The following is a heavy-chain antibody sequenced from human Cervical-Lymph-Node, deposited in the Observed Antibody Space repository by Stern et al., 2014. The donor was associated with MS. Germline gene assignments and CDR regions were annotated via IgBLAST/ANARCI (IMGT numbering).Heavy chain of an antibody. V-gene: IGHV3-15*01. CDR1: GFTFSNAW. CDR2: FKSKTDGGTT. Sequence: EVQLEESGGGLVKPGGTLRLSCAASGFTFSNAWMGGVRQGQGKGMGWVCQFKSKTDGGTTDYAAPVKGRFTISRDDSKNTLFLQMNGLKTEDTAVYYCVTDGLEWELLGSGDYWGQGTLVTVSS. CDR3: VTDGLEWELLGSGDY. D-gene: IGHD1-26*01. J-gene: IGHJ4*02.